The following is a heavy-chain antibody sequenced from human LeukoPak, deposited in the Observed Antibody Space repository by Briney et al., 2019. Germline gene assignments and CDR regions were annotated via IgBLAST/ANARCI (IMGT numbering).Heavy chain of an antibody. CDR3: ATRTGYDFLDP. V-gene: IGHV1-46*01. Sequence: ASVKVSCKASAYTFTSYYMHWVRQAPGQGLEWMGIINPSGGSTSYAQKFQGRVTMTRDTSTSTVYMELSSLRSEDTAVYYCATRTGYDFLDPWGQGTLVTVSS. CDR1: AYTFTSYY. D-gene: IGHD3-3*01. CDR2: INPSGGST. J-gene: IGHJ5*02.